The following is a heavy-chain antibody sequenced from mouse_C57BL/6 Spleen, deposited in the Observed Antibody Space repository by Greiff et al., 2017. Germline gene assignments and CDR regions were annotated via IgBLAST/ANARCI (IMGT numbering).Heavy chain of an antibody. V-gene: IGHV1-15*01. D-gene: IGHD2-5*01. Sequence: VQLKESGAELVRPGASVTLSCKASGYTFTDYEMHWVKQTPVHGLEWIGAIDPETGGTAYNQKFKGKAILTADKSSSTAYMELRSLTSEDSAVYYCTRWNSNYVYYFDYWGQGTTLTVSS. CDR2: IDPETGGT. CDR3: TRWNSNYVYYFDY. CDR1: GYTFTDYE. J-gene: IGHJ2*01.